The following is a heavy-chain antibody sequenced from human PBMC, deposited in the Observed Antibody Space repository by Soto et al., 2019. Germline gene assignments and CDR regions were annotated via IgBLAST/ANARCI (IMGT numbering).Heavy chain of an antibody. J-gene: IGHJ5*02. D-gene: IGHD3-22*01. CDR3: ARDAAPPYYYDGSGYLS. V-gene: IGHV1-69*01. CDR2: IIPIFGTA. CDR1: GGTFSSYA. Sequence: QVQLVQSGAEVKKPGSSVKVSCKASGGTFSSYAISWVRQAPGQGLEWMGGIIPIFGTANYAQKFQGRVTITADESTRTAYMELSSLRSEDTAVYYCARDAAPPYYYDGSGYLSWGQGTLVTVSS.